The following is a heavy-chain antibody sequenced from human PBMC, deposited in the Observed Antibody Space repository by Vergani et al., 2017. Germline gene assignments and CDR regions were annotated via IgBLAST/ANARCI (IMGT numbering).Heavy chain of an antibody. Sequence: QLQLQESGPGLVKPSEPLSLTCTVSGGSISSSSYYWGWIRQPPGKGLEWIGRIYYRGSTNYNPSLKSRGTISVDTYKNQFSLKLSSVTAADTAVYYCARDREAAARTGFIVDYWGQGTLVTVSS. V-gene: IGHV4-39*07. CDR3: ARDREAAARTGFIVDY. CDR1: GGSISSSSYY. D-gene: IGHD6-13*01. J-gene: IGHJ4*02. CDR2: IYYRGST.